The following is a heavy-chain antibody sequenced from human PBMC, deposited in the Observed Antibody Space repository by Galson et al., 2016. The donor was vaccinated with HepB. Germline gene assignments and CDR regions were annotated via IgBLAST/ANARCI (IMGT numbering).Heavy chain of an antibody. CDR3: ARWNYGAYHYYYYMDV. Sequence: SLRLSCAASGFTFNNYVLHWVRQAPGKGLEWVAGLSHDGNKEYYSDSAKGRFTISRDNAKNSLYLQLNSLRAEDTAVYFCARWNYGAYHYYYYMDVWGKGTTVTVSS. V-gene: IGHV3-30-3*01. D-gene: IGHD3-16*01. J-gene: IGHJ6*03. CDR2: LSHDGNKE. CDR1: GFTFNNYV.